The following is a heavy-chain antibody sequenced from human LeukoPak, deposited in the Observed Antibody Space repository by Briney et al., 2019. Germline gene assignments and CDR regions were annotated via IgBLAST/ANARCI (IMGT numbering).Heavy chain of an antibody. CDR1: GYSISSGYY. CDR2: IYHSGST. J-gene: IGHJ4*02. CDR3: ARESGTMTIDY. Sequence: PSETLSLTCAVSGYSISSGYYRGWIRQPPGKGLEWIGSIYHSGSTYYNPSLKSRVTISVDTSKNQFSLKLSSVTAADTAVYYCARESGTMTIDYWGQGTLVTVSS. V-gene: IGHV4-38-2*02. D-gene: IGHD3-10*01.